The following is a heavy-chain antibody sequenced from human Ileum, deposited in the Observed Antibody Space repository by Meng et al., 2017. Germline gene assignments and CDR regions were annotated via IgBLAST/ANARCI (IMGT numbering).Heavy chain of an antibody. V-gene: IGHV4-34*01. J-gene: IGHJ2*01. CDR3: ARSERSVYWYFDL. CDR2: INHSATT. D-gene: IGHD1-26*01. CDR1: GGSFSAYY. Sequence: QVQVQRWGAVLLRPSETLSPPCGGYGGSFSAYYWTWIRQPPGKGLEWIGEINHSATTYYSPSLMGRVSVSVDTSKNQFSLKLTSVTAADTAVYYCARSERSVYWYFDLWGRGTLVTVSS.